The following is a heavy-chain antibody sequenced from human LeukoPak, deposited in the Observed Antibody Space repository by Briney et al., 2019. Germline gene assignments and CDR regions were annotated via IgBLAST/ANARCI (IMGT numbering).Heavy chain of an antibody. D-gene: IGHD2-2*01. J-gene: IGHJ6*03. V-gene: IGHV4-30-4*08. CDR2: IYYSGNT. CDR3: ARARTKLTYCSSTSCYYYMDV. CDR1: GGSINSGDYY. Sequence: SETLSLTCTVSGGSINSGDYYWSWIRQPPGKGLEWIGYIYYSGNTYYNPSLKSRVTISVDTSNNQFSLKLTSVTAADTAVYYCARARTKLTYCSSTSCYYYMDVWAKGPRSPSP.